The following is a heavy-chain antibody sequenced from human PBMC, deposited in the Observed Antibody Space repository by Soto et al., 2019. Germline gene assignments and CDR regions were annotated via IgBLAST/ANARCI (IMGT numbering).Heavy chain of an antibody. CDR1: GLTFSGYG. J-gene: IGHJ4*02. Sequence: GGSLRLSCAASGLTFSGYGMSWVRQAPGKGPEWVSGISGSGGSTYYADSVKGRFTISRDNSKNTVYLQMDSLRAEDTASYYCASYYYHSSGYYHYFDYWGQGTLVTVSS. D-gene: IGHD3-22*01. V-gene: IGHV3-23*01. CDR2: ISGSGGST. CDR3: ASYYYHSSGYYHYFDY.